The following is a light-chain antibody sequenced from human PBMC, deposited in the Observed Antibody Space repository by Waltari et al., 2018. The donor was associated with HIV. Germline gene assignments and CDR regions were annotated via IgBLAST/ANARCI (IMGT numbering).Light chain of an antibody. CDR1: YSNIGSNT. CDR3: AAWDDSLHGEL. V-gene: IGLV1-44*01. J-gene: IGLJ2*01. CDR2: SNN. Sequence: QSVLTQTPSLSGTPGQRVTIPCSGGYSNIGSNTVTWYQQFPGTAPRLLIYSNNQRPSGVPDRFSGSKSGTSASLVISELQSQDEADYHCAAWDDSLHGELFGGGTKLTVL.